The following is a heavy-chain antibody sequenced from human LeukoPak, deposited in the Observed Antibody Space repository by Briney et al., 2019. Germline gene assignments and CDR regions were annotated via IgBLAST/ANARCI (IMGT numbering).Heavy chain of an antibody. Sequence: GASVKVSCKASGYTFTSYGISWVRQAPGQGLEWMGWISAYNGNTNDAQKLQGRVTMTTDTSTSTAYMELRSLRSDDTAVYYCARGIYDSSGYYPYYYYYYMDVWGKGTTVTVSS. CDR1: GYTFTSYG. CDR2: ISAYNGNT. D-gene: IGHD3-22*01. J-gene: IGHJ6*03. CDR3: ARGIYDSSGYYPYYYYYYMDV. V-gene: IGHV1-18*01.